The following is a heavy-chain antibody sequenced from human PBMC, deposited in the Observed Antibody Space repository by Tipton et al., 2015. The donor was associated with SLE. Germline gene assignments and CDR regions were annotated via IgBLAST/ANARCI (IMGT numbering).Heavy chain of an antibody. CDR2: IKEDGSEK. D-gene: IGHD3-22*01. Sequence: SLRLSCTDSGITFSNYLMSWVRQAPGKGLEWVANIKEDGSEKFYVESVKGRFTISRDNAENSLYLQMNSLRADDTAVYYCARDVFTVMAVEPGAFEIWGHGTMVTVSS. CDR3: ARDVFTVMAVEPGAFEI. V-gene: IGHV3-7*01. CDR1: GITFSNYL. J-gene: IGHJ3*02.